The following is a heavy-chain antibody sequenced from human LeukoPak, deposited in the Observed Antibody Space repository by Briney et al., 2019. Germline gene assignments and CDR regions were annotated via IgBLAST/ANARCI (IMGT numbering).Heavy chain of an antibody. CDR2: INPSGGST. Sequence: ASVKVSCKASGYTFTSYYMHWVRQAPGQGLEWMGIINPSGGSTSYAQKFQGRVTMTRDMSTSTVYMELSSLRSEDTAVYYCARVPRAYSSSWYGMDVWGQGTTVTVSS. CDR3: ARVPRAYSSSWYGMDV. V-gene: IGHV1-46*01. CDR1: GYTFTSYY. J-gene: IGHJ6*02. D-gene: IGHD6-13*01.